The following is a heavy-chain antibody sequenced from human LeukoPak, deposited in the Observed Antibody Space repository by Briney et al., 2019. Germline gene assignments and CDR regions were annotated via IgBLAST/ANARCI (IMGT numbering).Heavy chain of an antibody. D-gene: IGHD2-15*01. CDR1: GYTFTDYY. J-gene: IGHJ4*02. CDR2: INPNSGGT. Sequence: ASVKVSCKASGYTFTDYYMHWVRQAPGQGLEWMGWINPNSGGTNYAQKFQGRVTMTKNTSISTAYMELTRLRSDDTAVYYCARGSGGGSTNCQRCRLFDYWGQGTLVTVSS. V-gene: IGHV1-2*02. CDR3: ARGSGGGSTNCQRCRLFDY.